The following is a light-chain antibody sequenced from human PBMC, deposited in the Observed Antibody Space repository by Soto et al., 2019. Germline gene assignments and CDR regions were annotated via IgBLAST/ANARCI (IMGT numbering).Light chain of an antibody. CDR3: QQYDSHTGYT. J-gene: IGKJ2*01. V-gene: IGKV1-5*03. CDR1: QSTSTW. Sequence: DIQMTQSPSTLSASVGDRVTTTCRASQSTSTWLAWYQQKPGKAPKLLIYRASTLENGGPSRFSGSGSGTEFTLTITSLQADDFATYYCQQYDSHTGYTFGQGTRLEIK. CDR2: RAS.